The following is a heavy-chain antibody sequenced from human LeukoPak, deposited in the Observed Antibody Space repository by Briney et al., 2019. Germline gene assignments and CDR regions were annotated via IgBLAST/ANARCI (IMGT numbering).Heavy chain of an antibody. D-gene: IGHD2-2*01. CDR1: GFTFSSYA. J-gene: IGHJ3*02. Sequence: GGSLRLSCAASGFTFSSYAMHWVRQAPGKGLEWVAVISYDGSNKYYADSVKGRFTISRDNSKNTLYLQMNSLRAEDTAVYYCASSQGYCSSTSCYTLNAFDIWGQGTMVTVSS. V-gene: IGHV3-30-3*01. CDR3: ASSQGYCSSTSCYTLNAFDI. CDR2: ISYDGSNK.